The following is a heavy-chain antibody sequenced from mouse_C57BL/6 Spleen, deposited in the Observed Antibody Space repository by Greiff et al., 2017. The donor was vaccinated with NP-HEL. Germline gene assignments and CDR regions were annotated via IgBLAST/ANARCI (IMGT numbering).Heavy chain of an antibody. Sequence: DVKLEESGGGLVKPGGSLKLSCAASGFTFSDYGMHWVRQAPEKGLEWVAYISSGSSTIYYADTVKGRFTISRDNAKNTLFLQMTSLRSEDTAMYYCASPTLRGYAMDYWGQGTSVTVSS. CDR1: GFTFSDYG. J-gene: IGHJ4*01. CDR2: ISSGSSTI. CDR3: ASPTLRGYAMDY. V-gene: IGHV5-17*01.